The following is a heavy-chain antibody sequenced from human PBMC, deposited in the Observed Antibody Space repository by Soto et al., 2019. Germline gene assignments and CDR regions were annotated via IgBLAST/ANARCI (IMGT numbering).Heavy chain of an antibody. CDR3: AIDIVFLGHCSRTICYGAFDT. V-gene: IGHV3-9*01. D-gene: IGHD2-2*01. CDR1: GFIFDDYA. CDR2: ISWNSDSI. Sequence: PGGSLRLSCAASGFIFDDYAMHWVRQAPGEGLEWVSGISWNSDSIGYADSVKGRFTISRDNAKNSLYLQMNSLRVEDTALYYFAIDIVFLGHCSRTICYGAFDTRGQGTMGTVSS. J-gene: IGHJ3*02.